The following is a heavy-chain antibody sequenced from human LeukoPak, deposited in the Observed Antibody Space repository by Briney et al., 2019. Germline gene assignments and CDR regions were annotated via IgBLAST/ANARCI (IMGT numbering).Heavy chain of an antibody. CDR2: ISGSGSGGST. V-gene: IGHV3-23*01. D-gene: IGHD5-24*01. J-gene: IGHJ4*02. Sequence: GGSLRLSCAASGFTFSSYWMSWVRQAPGKGLEWVSSISGSGSGGSTYYADSVKGRFTISRDNSKNTLYLQMNSLRAEDTAVYYCAKSGYNRFDYWGQGTLVTVSS. CDR1: GFTFSSYW. CDR3: AKSGYNRFDY.